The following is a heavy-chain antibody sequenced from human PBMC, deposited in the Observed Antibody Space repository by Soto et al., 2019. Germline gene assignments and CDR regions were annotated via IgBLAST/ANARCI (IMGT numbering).Heavy chain of an antibody. J-gene: IGHJ6*02. Sequence: SVKVSCKASGGTFSSYAISWVRQAPGQGLEWMGGIIPIFGTANYAQKFQGGVTITADKSTSTAYMELSSLRSEDTAVYYCARAPSGSYYGSYYYYYGMGAWGQGTTVTVSS. CDR2: IIPIFGTA. V-gene: IGHV1-69*06. D-gene: IGHD1-26*01. CDR3: ARAPSGSYYGSYYYYYGMGA. CDR1: GGTFSSYA.